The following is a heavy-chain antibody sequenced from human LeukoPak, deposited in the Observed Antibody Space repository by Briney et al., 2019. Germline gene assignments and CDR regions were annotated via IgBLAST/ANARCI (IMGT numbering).Heavy chain of an antibody. Sequence: PSETLSLTCTVSGGSVSSGSYYWSWIRQPPGKGLEWIGYIYYSGSTNYNPSLKSRVTISVDTSKNQFSLKLSSVTAVDTAVYYCAIMVRGVKKEPIDYWGQGTLVTVSS. CDR1: GGSVSSGSYY. CDR3: AIMVRGVKKEPIDY. CDR2: IYYSGST. D-gene: IGHD3-10*01. J-gene: IGHJ4*02. V-gene: IGHV4-61*01.